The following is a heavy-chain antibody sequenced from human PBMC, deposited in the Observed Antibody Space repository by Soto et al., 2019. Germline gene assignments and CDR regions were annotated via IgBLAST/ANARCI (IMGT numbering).Heavy chain of an antibody. CDR3: ARDYFDY. CDR1: GGSFSGYY. CDR2: INHSGST. J-gene: IGHJ4*02. V-gene: IGHV4-34*01. Sequence: SETQSLTCAVYGGSFSGYYWSWIRQPPGKGLEWIGEINHSGSTNYNPSLKSRFTISRDNAKNSLYLQMNSLRAEDTAVYYCARDYFDYWGQGTLVTVSS.